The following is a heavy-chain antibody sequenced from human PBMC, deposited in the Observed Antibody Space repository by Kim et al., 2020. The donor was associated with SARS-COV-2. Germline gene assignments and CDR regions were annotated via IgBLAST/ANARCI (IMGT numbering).Heavy chain of an antibody. V-gene: IGHV1-69*13. J-gene: IGHJ5*02. CDR1: GGTFSSYA. Sequence: SVKVSCKASGGTFSSYAISWVRQAPGQGLEWMGGIIPIFGTANYAQKFQGRVTITADESTSTAYMELSSLRSEDTAVYYCARDRGELDWFDPWGQGTLVTVSS. CDR2: IIPIFGTA. D-gene: IGHD1-26*01. CDR3: ARDRGELDWFDP.